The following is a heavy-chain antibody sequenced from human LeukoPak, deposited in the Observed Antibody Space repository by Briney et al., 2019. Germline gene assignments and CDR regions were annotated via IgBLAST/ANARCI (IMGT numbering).Heavy chain of an antibody. J-gene: IGHJ4*02. D-gene: IGHD6-13*01. CDR2: ISSSSSYI. CDR1: GFTFSSYG. Sequence: GGSLRLSCAASGFTFSSYGMHWVRQAPGKGLEWVSSISSSSSYIYYADSEKGRFTISRDNAKNSLYLQMNSLRAEDTAVYYCARDTYSSTSIFDYWGQGTLVTVSS. CDR3: ARDTYSSTSIFDY. V-gene: IGHV3-21*01.